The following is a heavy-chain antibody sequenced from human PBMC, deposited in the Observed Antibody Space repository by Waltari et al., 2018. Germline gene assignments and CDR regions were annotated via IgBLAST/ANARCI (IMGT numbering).Heavy chain of an antibody. CDR1: GFTFSSYG. V-gene: IGHV3-33*01. CDR2: IWYDVSNK. D-gene: IGHD3-10*01. J-gene: IGHJ4*02. CDR3: ARNDYNGNSFDY. Sequence: QVHLVESGGGVVQPGRSLRLSCAAFGFTFSSYGMHWVRQAPGQGLEWVAVIWYDVSNKHYADSVKGRFTISRDNSKNTLYLQMNSLRAEDTAVYYCARNDYNGNSFDYWGQGTLVTVSS.